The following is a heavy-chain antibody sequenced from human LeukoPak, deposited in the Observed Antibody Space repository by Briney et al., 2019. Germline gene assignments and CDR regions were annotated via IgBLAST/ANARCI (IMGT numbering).Heavy chain of an antibody. D-gene: IGHD5-18*01. V-gene: IGHV3-23*01. CDR1: GFSFSNYG. J-gene: IGHJ3*02. CDR2: ISNTGGSA. Sequence: PGGSLRLSCAASGFSFSNYGMSWVRQAPGKGLQWVSTISNTGGSAYYADSVKGRFTLSRDNSNNALYLQMNSLRAEDSAVYYCAKTEYTYGYDGAFDIWGQGTMVAASS. CDR3: AKTEYTYGYDGAFDI.